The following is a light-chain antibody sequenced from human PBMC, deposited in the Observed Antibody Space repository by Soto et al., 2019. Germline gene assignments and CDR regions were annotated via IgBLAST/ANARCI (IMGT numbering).Light chain of an antibody. J-gene: IGKJ3*01. CDR1: QSMSTW. CDR2: DAS. CDR3: QQYKNYLP. V-gene: IGKV1-5*01. Sequence: DLQRTQSPSTLSASVGDRVTITCRASQSMSTWLACYQQKPGKAPKVLIYDASSLESGVLARFSGSGSGIELTLTISSQQPDDLATYYCQQYKNYLPFGPRTKGDI.